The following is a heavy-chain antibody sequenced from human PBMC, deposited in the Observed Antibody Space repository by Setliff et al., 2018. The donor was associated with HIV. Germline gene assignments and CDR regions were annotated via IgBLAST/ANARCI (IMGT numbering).Heavy chain of an antibody. CDR1: GFTFNSYW. J-gene: IGHJ3*02. D-gene: IGHD2-15*01. CDR2: VNNDGTDT. Sequence: GGSLRLSCVASGFTFNSYWMYWVRQAPGKGLVCVSRVNNDGTDTIYADSVKGRFTISRGNARSTVYLQMGSLSADDTAVYYCARGGFNHAFDIWGQGTMVTVSS. CDR3: ARGGFNHAFDI. V-gene: IGHV3-74*01.